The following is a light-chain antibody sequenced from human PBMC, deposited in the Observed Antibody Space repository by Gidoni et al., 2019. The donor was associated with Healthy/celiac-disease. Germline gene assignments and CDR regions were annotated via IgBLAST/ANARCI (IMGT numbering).Light chain of an antibody. J-gene: IGKJ1*01. CDR1: QGISNY. V-gene: IGKV1-27*01. CDR2: AAS. CDR3: QKYNSAPWT. Sequence: DIQMTQSPSSLSASVGDRVTITCRASQGISNYLAWYQQKPGKVPKLLIYAASTLQSGVPSRFSGSGAGTDFTLTISSLQPEDVATYYCQKYNSAPWTFXQXTKVEIK.